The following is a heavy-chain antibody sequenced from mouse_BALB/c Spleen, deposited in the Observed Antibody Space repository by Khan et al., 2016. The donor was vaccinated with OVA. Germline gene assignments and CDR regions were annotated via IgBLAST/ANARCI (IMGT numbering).Heavy chain of an antibody. V-gene: IGHV1S136*01. CDR2: INPYNGGT. Sequence: EVQLQESGPELGKPGASVKMSCKPSGYIFTNYVLHWVKQKPGQGLEWIGYINPYNGGTKYNEKFRGKATLASDKSSITAYLELSSLTSEDSAVYYCARGNWQSYYCDYWGLGTTLTLSS. CDR3: ARGNWQSYYCDY. D-gene: IGHD4-1*01. J-gene: IGHJ2*01. CDR1: GYIFTNYV.